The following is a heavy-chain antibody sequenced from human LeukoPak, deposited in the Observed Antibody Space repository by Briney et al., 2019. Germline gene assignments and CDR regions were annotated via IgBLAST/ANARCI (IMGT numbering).Heavy chain of an antibody. CDR2: VEHDGTTK. V-gene: IGHV3-30*04. J-gene: IGHJ4*02. Sequence: GGSLRLSCAASGFTFSSYAMSWGRQAPGKGLEWVAFVEHDGTTKYYADSVKGRFSISRDNLKNTLFLQMYSLRPDDTARYYCVTDLHGVNWYVQWGQGTLVIVSS. CDR1: GFTFSSYA. CDR3: VTDLHGVNWYVQ. D-gene: IGHD3-10*02.